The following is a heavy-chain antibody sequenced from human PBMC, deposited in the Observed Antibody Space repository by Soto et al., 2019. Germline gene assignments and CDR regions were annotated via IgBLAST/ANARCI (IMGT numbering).Heavy chain of an antibody. V-gene: IGHV1-3*01. CDR3: AREEHGYCSSTSCYFEVEYWFDP. CDR1: GYTFTSYA. J-gene: IGHJ5*02. CDR2: INAGNGNT. D-gene: IGHD2-2*03. Sequence: ASVKVSCKASGYTFTSYAMHWVRQAPGQRLEWMGWINAGNGNTKYSQKFQGRVTITRDTSASTAYMELSSLRSEDTAVYYCAREEHGYCSSTSCYFEVEYWFDPWGQGALVTVSS.